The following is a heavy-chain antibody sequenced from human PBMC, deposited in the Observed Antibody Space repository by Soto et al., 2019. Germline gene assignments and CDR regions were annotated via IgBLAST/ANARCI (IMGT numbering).Heavy chain of an antibody. CDR2: IKQDGSEK. V-gene: IGHV3-7*01. Sequence: PGGSLRLSCAASGFTFSSYWMSWVRQAPGKGLEWVANIKQDGSEKYYVDSVKGRFTISRDNAKNSLYLQMNSLRAEDTAVYYCARPTAMAYNWFDPWGQGTLVTVSS. CDR3: ARPTAMAYNWFDP. D-gene: IGHD5-18*01. CDR1: GFTFSSYW. J-gene: IGHJ5*02.